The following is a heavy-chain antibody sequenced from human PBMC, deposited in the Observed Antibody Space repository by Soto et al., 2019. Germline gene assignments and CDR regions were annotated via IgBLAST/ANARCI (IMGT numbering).Heavy chain of an antibody. V-gene: IGHV4-39*01. D-gene: IGHD4-17*01. Sequence: QLQLQESGPGLVKPSETLSLTCTVSGGSISSSSNHWGWIRQPPGKGLEWIGNIYYSENTYYNPSLKTRVTITVDTSKNQFSLRLTTVTAADTAVYYCATHPPYGPLDHWGQGTLVTVSS. J-gene: IGHJ4*02. CDR1: GGSISSSSNH. CDR2: IYYSENT. CDR3: ATHPPYGPLDH.